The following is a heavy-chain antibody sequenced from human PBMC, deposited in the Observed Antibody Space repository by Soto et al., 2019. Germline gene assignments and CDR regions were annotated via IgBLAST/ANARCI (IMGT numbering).Heavy chain of an antibody. J-gene: IGHJ2*01. V-gene: IGHV1-69*01. CDR1: GGTFSSYA. D-gene: IGHD6-19*01. CDR3: ARGPPGSSSWYWYFDL. Sequence: VQLVQSGAEVNKPGSSVKVSCKASGGTFSSYAINWVRQAPGQGLEWMGGVIPDFGTANYAHGFQGRVSSTADESMTTAYMELSSLRSEDTAVYYCARGPPGSSSWYWYFDLWGRGPLVSLSA. CDR2: VIPDFGTA.